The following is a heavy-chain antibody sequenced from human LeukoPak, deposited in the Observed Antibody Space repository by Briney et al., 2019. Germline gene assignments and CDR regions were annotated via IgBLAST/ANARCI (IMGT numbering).Heavy chain of an antibody. CDR2: INHSGSI. V-gene: IGHV4-34*01. Sequence: SETLSLTCAVFGGSFSGYYWSWIRQPPGKGLEWIGEINHSGSINYNSSLKSRVTISVDTSKNQFSLKLSSVTAADTAVYYCASRYFDWLEEFDYWGQGTLVTVSS. CDR3: ASRYFDWLEEFDY. J-gene: IGHJ4*02. CDR1: GGSFSGYY. D-gene: IGHD3-9*01.